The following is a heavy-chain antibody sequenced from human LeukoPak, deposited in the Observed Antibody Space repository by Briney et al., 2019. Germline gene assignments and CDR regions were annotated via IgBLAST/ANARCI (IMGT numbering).Heavy chain of an antibody. V-gene: IGHV3-23*01. CDR3: AKNGYCSGGSCYSGWFDP. CDR1: GFTFSSYA. CDR2: ISGSGGST. D-gene: IGHD2-15*01. Sequence: PGGSLRLSCAASGFTFSSYAMSWVRQAPGKGLEWVSAISGSGGSTYYADSVKGRFTISRDNSKNTLYLQMNSLRAEHTAVYYCAKNGYCSGGSCYSGWFDPWGQGTLVTVSS. J-gene: IGHJ5*02.